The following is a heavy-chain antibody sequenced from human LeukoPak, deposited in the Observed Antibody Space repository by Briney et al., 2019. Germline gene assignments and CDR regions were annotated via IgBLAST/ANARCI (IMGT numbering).Heavy chain of an antibody. CDR3: AGHHPRNTVDF. CDR1: GGSVSSYY. CDR2: IYSGST. D-gene: IGHD2/OR15-2a*01. V-gene: IGHV4-59*08. J-gene: IGHJ4*02. Sequence: SETLSLTCTVTGGSVSSYYWNWIRQPPGKGLEWIGYIYSGSTKYNPSLKRRVTISVDTSKNQFSLKLSSVTAADTAVYYCAGHHPRNTVDFWGQGTLVTVSS.